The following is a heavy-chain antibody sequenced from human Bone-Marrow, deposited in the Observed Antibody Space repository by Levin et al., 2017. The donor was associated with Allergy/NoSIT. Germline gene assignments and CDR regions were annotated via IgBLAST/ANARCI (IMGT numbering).Heavy chain of an antibody. CDR1: GFTFSDYW. Sequence: HPGGSLRLSCAASGFTFSDYWMSWVRQTPGRGLEFLANINQDGSVTNYVDSVKGRFTISRDNARNSVSLQMNSLRAEDMALYYCARDPGSSAFDYWGQGTLVTVSS. V-gene: IGHV3-7*01. CDR2: INQDGSVT. CDR3: ARDPGSSAFDY. J-gene: IGHJ4*02. D-gene: IGHD5-12*01.